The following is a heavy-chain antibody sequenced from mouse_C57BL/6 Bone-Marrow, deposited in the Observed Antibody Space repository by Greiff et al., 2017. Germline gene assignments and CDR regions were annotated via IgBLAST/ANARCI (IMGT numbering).Heavy chain of an antibody. V-gene: IGHV1-62-2*01. D-gene: IGHD3-2*02. J-gene: IGHJ3*01. CDR2: FYPGSGSI. Sequence: QVQLQQSGAGLVKPGASVKLSCTASGYTFTEYTIHWVQQRPGQGLEWIGWFYPGSGSINYNEKFKDKATLTADKSSSTVYMELSRMTSEDSAVDFSARHERESSGSWFAYWGQGTLVTVSA. CDR1: GYTFTEYT. CDR3: ARHERESSGSWFAY.